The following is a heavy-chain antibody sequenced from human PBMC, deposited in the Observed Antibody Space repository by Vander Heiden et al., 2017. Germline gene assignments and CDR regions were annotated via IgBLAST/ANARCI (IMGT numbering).Heavy chain of an antibody. J-gene: IGHJ4*02. CDR2: ISSSSSYI. V-gene: IGHV3-21*01. CDR3: ARNVLYGSGSYYRLYYFDY. D-gene: IGHD3-10*01. Sequence: EVQLVASGGGLVKPGGSLRLSCAASVLTFSSYSMNWVRQAPGKGIEWVSSISSSSSYIYYADSVKGRFTISRDNAKNSLYLQMISLRAEDTAVYYCARNVLYGSGSYYRLYYFDYWGQGTLVTVSS. CDR1: VLTFSSYS.